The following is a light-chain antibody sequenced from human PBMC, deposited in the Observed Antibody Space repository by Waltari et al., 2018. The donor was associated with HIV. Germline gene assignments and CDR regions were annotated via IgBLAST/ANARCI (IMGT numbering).Light chain of an antibody. J-gene: IGLJ3*02. CDR2: EVT. V-gene: IGLV2-14*01. Sequence: QSALPQPASVSGSPGQSITISCTGTSSDINYENYVSWYQHHPGKAPKVIISEVTKRPSGFSARFSGSTSGNTATLTISGLQAEDEADYFCTSYVSSASPEFGGWTRLTVL. CDR3: TSYVSSASPE. CDR1: SSDINYENY.